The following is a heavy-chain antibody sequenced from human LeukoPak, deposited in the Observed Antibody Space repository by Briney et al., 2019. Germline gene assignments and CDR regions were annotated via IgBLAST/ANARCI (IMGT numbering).Heavy chain of an antibody. CDR3: AKDSPNYGDYSGFMDV. V-gene: IGHV3-30*18. CDR1: GXTFSSYG. J-gene: IGHJ6*02. Sequence: HPGGSLRLSWAASGXTFSSYGVHWVRQAPGKGLELVAVISYDGSNKYYADSVKGRFTISRDNSKNTLYLQMNSLRAEDTAVYYCAKDSPNYGDYSGFMDVWGQGTTVTVSS. CDR2: ISYDGSNK. D-gene: IGHD4-17*01.